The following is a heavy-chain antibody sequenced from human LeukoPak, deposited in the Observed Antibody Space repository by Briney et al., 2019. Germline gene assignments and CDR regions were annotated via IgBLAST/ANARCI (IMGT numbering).Heavy chain of an antibody. CDR3: ARDMDPYYYGSGSALNYYFGMDV. CDR2: ISSSGNSR. J-gene: IGHJ6*02. Sequence: PGGSLRLSCAASGFILSNYRMNWVRQAPGIGLECVSYISSSGNSREYADSVKGRFTISRDNARDSLHLQMNSLRAEDTAVYYCARDMDPYYYGSGSALNYYFGMDVWGQGTTVTVSS. V-gene: IGHV3-48*04. CDR1: GFILSNYR. D-gene: IGHD3-10*01.